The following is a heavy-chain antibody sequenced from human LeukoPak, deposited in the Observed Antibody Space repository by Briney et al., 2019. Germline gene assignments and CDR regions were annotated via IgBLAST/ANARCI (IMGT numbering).Heavy chain of an antibody. V-gene: IGHV4-39*01. D-gene: IGHD3-3*01. Sequence: SETLSLTCTVSGGSISSTSYYWGWIRPPPGKGLEWIVNMYYSGNTYYNPSLESRVTISVDTSKNQFSLNLYSVTAADTAVYYCTRRPKEPGFWSGYVDSWGQGTLVSVSS. CDR3: TRRPKEPGFWSGYVDS. J-gene: IGHJ4*02. CDR2: MYYSGNT. CDR1: GGSISSTSYY.